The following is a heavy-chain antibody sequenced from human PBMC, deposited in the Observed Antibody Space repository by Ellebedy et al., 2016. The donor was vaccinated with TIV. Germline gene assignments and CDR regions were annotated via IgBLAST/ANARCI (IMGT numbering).Heavy chain of an antibody. D-gene: IGHD2-2*01. CDR3: ATNSSRQFDH. V-gene: IGHV4-59*08. CDR1: GVSISSFY. CDR2: ISYSGSS. Sequence: SETLSLXXTVSGVSISSFYWSWIRQPPGKGLEWIGHISYSGSSNYNPSLKSRVTISVDTSKNQFSLKLGSATAADTAVYYCATNSSRQFDHWGRGTLVTVSS. J-gene: IGHJ4*02.